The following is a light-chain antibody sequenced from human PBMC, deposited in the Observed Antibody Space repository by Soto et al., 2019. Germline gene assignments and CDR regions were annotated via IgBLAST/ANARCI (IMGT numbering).Light chain of an antibody. Sequence: QYALTQPASVSGSPGQSIIISCTAASSDVGTYSLVSWYQQHPGKAPKLMIYEGSRRPSGVSNRFSGSTSDNTASLTISGLQAEDEADYYCCSYAGSTNFVLFGGGTKLTVL. CDR3: CSYAGSTNFVL. J-gene: IGLJ3*02. CDR2: EGS. CDR1: SSDVGTYSL. V-gene: IGLV2-23*01.